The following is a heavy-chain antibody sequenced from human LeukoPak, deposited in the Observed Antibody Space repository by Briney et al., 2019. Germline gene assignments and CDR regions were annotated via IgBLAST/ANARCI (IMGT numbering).Heavy chain of an antibody. CDR3: SKDINSHCRGDCSDY. D-gene: IGHD2-15*01. CDR1: GFTFSKHG. V-gene: IGHV3-30*02. Sequence: GGSLRLSCAASGFTFSKHGMHWVRQAPGKGLEWVAFIRKDGSNSYYVDSVKGRFTISRDNSKNTVDLQMNSLRAEDTAIYYCSKDINSHCRGDCSDYWAREPWSSSPQ. CDR2: IRKDGSNS. J-gene: IGHJ4*02.